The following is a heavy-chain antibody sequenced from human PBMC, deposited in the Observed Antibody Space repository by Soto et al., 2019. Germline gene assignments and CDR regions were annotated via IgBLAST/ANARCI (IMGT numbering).Heavy chain of an antibody. CDR1: GGSISNYY. V-gene: IGHV4-59*01. J-gene: IGHJ4*02. D-gene: IGHD2-15*01. CDR3: ARAGAATLSDY. Sequence: SETLSLTCTFSGGSISNYYCSWIRQPPGKGLEWIGYIYYSGSTNYNPSLKSRVTISVDTSKNQFSLKLSSVTAADTAVYYCARAGAATLSDYWGQGTLVTVSS. CDR2: IYYSGST.